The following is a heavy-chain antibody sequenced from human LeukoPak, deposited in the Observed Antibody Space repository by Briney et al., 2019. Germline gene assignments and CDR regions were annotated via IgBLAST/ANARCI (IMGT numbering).Heavy chain of an antibody. D-gene: IGHD5-18*01. V-gene: IGHV3-9*01. CDR2: ISWNSGSI. J-gene: IGHJ3*02. Sequence: PGRSLRLSCAASGFTFDDYAMHWVRQAPGKGLEWVSGISWNSGSIGYADSVKGRFTISRDNAKNSLYLQMNSLRAEDTALYYCAKAKTAMAPSDAFDIWGQGTMVTVSS. CDR1: GFTFDDYA. CDR3: AKAKTAMAPSDAFDI.